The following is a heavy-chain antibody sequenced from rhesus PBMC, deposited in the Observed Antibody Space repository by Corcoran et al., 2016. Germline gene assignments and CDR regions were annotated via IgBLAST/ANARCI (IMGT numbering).Heavy chain of an antibody. Sequence: EVQLVQSGAEVKRPGESLKLSCKTSGYSFTRYWISWVRHMPGKGLEGRGAREPSESDTRYTPSVQGQVTISAYKSISTAYLQWSSLKAADTTTYYCAKDDYNWNYFDYWGQGVLVTVSS. D-gene: IGHD1-26*01. V-gene: IGHV5-20*02. CDR1: GYSFTRYW. J-gene: IGHJ4*01. CDR3: AKDDYNWNYFDY. CDR2: REPSESDT.